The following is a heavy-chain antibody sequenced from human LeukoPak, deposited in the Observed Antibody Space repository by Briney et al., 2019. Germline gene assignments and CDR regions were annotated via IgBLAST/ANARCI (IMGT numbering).Heavy chain of an antibody. CDR3: ATPDYDFWSGYYGVQSYFDY. CDR1: GFTFSSYA. D-gene: IGHD3-3*01. Sequence: GGSLRLSCAASGFTFSSYAMSWVRQAPGKGLEWVSAISGSGGSTYYADSVKGRFTISRDNSKNTLYLQMNSLRAEDTAVYYCATPDYDFWSGYYGVQSYFDYWGQGTLVTVSS. J-gene: IGHJ4*02. V-gene: IGHV3-23*01. CDR2: ISGSGGST.